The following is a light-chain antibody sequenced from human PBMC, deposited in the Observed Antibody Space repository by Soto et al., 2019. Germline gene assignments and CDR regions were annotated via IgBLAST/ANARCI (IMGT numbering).Light chain of an antibody. CDR3: QQYYDWPTIT. CDR2: GAS. J-gene: IGKJ5*01. V-gene: IGKV3-15*01. CDR1: ESVRSN. Sequence: EIVMTQSPATLSVPPGDRATLSCRASESVRSNLAWYQQKPGQAPRLLIYGASIRAADIPARFSGSGSGKEFTLTISTLQPDDFEVYYCQQYYDWPTITFGQGTRLE.